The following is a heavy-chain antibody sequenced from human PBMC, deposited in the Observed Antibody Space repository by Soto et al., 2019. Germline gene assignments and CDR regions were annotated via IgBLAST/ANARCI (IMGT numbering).Heavy chain of an antibody. J-gene: IGHJ4*02. CDR2: IIPILDTT. CDR3: ARDCRGDNCYSRGLHYFDY. Sequence: QVQLVQSGAEVKKPGSSVKVSCKASGGTFNIFTISWVRQAPGQGLEWMGRIIPILDTTNYAQKFQGRVTITADKSTGTAYTELSSLTSEDTAVYYCARDCRGDNCYSRGLHYFDYWGQGTLVTVSS. V-gene: IGHV1-69*08. D-gene: IGHD2-15*01. CDR1: GGTFNIFT.